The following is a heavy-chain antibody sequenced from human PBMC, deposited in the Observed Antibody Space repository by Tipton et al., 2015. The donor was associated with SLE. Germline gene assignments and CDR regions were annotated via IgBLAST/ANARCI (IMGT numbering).Heavy chain of an antibody. CDR3: ARDEYRYDATGYHLLGHFDF. CDR1: GGSISGSS. D-gene: IGHD3-22*01. J-gene: IGHJ4*02. CDR2: SSHSGRS. Sequence: TLSLTCTVSGGSISGSSWSWIRQPPGKGLEWIGYSSHSGRSNYNPSLKSRVTILVDTSKNQFSLKLSSVTAADTAVYYCARDEYRYDATGYHLLGHFDFWGQGTLVTVSS. V-gene: IGHV4-59*12.